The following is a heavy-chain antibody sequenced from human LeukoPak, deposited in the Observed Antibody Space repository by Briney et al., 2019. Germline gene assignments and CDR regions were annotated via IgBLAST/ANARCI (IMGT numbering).Heavy chain of an antibody. Sequence: SETLSLTCTVSGDSISTFYWNWIRQPPGKGLEWIGHIYYSGSTNYNPSLKSRVTISVDTSKNQFSLKLSSVTAADTAVYYCARDSIMITFGGVIVQRNFDYWGQGTLVTVSS. CDR3: ARDSIMITFGGVIVQRNFDY. D-gene: IGHD3-16*02. CDR2: IYYSGST. V-gene: IGHV4-59*12. CDR1: GDSISTFY. J-gene: IGHJ4*02.